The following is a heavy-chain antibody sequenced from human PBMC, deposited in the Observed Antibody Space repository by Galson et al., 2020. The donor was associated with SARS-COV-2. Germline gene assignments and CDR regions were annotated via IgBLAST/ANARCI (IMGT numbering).Heavy chain of an antibody. V-gene: IGHV3-33*01. CDR1: GFTFSSYG. D-gene: IGHD1-26*01. CDR3: AREGSVGATTGMDY. Sequence: GGSLRLSCAASGFTFSSYGMHWVSQAPGKGLEWVAVIWYDGSNKYYADSVKGRFTISRDNSKNTLYLQMNSLRAEDTAVYYCAREGSVGATTGMDYWGQGTLVTVSS. J-gene: IGHJ4*02. CDR2: IWYDGSNK.